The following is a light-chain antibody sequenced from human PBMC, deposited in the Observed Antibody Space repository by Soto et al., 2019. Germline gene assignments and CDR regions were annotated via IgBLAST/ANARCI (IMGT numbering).Light chain of an antibody. V-gene: IGKV3-15*01. CDR2: DTF. J-gene: IGKJ5*01. CDR3: QQYNNWFSIT. CDR1: QSISKK. Sequence: IVVTQSPATLSVSPVERATLSCRASQSISKKLAWYQQKPGQAPRLLIYDTFTRATGIPARFSGSGSGTEFSLTISSLQSEDSAVYYCQQYNNWFSITFGQGTRLEIK.